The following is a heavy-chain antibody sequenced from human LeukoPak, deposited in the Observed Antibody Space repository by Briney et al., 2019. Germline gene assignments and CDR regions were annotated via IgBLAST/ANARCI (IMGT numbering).Heavy chain of an antibody. Sequence: GGSLRLSCAASGFTFSSNGMHWVRQAPGKGLEWVGRIKSKTDGGTTDYAAPVKGRFTISRDDSKNTLYLQMNSLKTEDTAVYYCTTEGYGDYYFDYWGQGTLVTVSS. CDR2: IKSKTDGGTT. J-gene: IGHJ4*02. CDR3: TTEGYGDYYFDY. D-gene: IGHD4-17*01. CDR1: GFTFSSNG. V-gene: IGHV3-15*01.